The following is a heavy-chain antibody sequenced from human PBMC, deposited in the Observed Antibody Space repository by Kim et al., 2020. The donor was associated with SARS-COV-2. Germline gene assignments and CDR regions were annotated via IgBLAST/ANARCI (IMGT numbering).Heavy chain of an antibody. Sequence: GGSLRLSCAASGFTVSSNYMSWVRQAPGKGLEWVSVIYSGGSTYYADSVKGRFTISRDNSKNTLYLQMNSLRAEDTAVYYCARDSVGSGWLWGRGFDPWGQGTLVTVSS. V-gene: IGHV3-53*01. J-gene: IGHJ5*02. CDR3: ARDSVGSGWLWGRGFDP. CDR2: IYSGGST. D-gene: IGHD6-19*01. CDR1: GFTVSSNY.